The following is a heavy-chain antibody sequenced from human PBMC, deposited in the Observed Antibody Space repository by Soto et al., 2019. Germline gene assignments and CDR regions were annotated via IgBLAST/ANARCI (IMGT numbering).Heavy chain of an antibody. D-gene: IGHD3-16*01. CDR1: GGSISSGDYY. J-gene: IGHJ3*02. Sequence: QVQLQESGPGLVKPSQTLSLTCTVSGGSISSGDYYWSWIRQPPGKGLEWIGYIYYSGSTYYNPSLKSRVTISVDTYKNQFSLKLSSVTAADTAVYYCARVNRLRAAAFDIWGQGTMVTVSS. CDR2: IYYSGST. CDR3: ARVNRLRAAAFDI. V-gene: IGHV4-30-4*01.